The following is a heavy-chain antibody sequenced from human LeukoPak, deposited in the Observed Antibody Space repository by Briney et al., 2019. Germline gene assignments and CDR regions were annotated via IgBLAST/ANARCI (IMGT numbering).Heavy chain of an antibody. CDR1: GGSISSYY. J-gene: IGHJ4*02. CDR3: ARESFSGYDSEFDY. Sequence: SETLSLTCTVSGGSISSYYWSWIRQPAGKGLEWIGRIYTSGSTNYNPSLKSRVTMSVDTSKNQFSLKLSSVTAADTAVYYCARESFSGYDSEFDYRGQGTLVTVSS. CDR2: IYTSGST. V-gene: IGHV4-4*07. D-gene: IGHD5-12*01.